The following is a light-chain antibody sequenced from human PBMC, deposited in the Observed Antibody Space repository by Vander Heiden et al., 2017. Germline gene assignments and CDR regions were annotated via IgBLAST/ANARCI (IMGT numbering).Light chain of an antibody. CDR1: QSIRSW. Sequence: DIQMTQSPSTLSASVGDRVTITCRASQSIRSWLAWYQQKPGKAPKLLIYKASSLESGVPSRFSGSGSGTEFTLTISSLQPDDFATYYCQQYNSYSPKTFGQGTKVEIK. J-gene: IGKJ1*01. CDR2: KAS. V-gene: IGKV1-5*03. CDR3: QQYNSYSPKT.